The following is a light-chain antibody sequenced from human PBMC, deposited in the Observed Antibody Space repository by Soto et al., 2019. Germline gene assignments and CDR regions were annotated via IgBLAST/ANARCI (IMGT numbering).Light chain of an antibody. V-gene: IGKV1-17*01. J-gene: IGKJ5*01. Sequence: DIHMTQPPSSLSASVGDRATITCRASQGISNDLGWYQQKPGQVPELLIYAASTLQSGVPSRFSGSGSGTEFTLTISSLQPEDFATYYCQQLNSYPITFGQGTRLEIK. CDR2: AAS. CDR3: QQLNSYPIT. CDR1: QGISND.